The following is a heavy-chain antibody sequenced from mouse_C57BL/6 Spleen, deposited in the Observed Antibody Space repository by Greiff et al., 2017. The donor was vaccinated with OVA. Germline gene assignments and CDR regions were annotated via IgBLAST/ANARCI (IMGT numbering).Heavy chain of an antibody. CDR2: ISSGGSYP. CDR3: ARLYGSSYYFDY. CDR1: GFTFSSYG. V-gene: IGHV5-6*01. J-gene: IGHJ2*01. Sequence: EVKLMESGGDLVKPGGSLKLSCAASGFTFSSYGMSWVRQTPDKRLEWVATISSGGSYPYYPDSVKGRFTISRDNAKNTLYLQMSSLKSEDTAMYYCARLYGSSYYFDYWGQGTTLTVSS. D-gene: IGHD1-1*01.